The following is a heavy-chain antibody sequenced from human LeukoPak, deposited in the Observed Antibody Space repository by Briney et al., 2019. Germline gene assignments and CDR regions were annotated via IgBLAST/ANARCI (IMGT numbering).Heavy chain of an antibody. D-gene: IGHD1-14*01. Sequence: ASVKVSCKASGGTFSSYAISWVRQAPGQGLEWMGRIIPIFGTANYAQKFQGRVTITTDESTSTAYMELSSLRSGDTAVYYCARVSHRGAFDIWGQGTMVTVSS. J-gene: IGHJ3*02. CDR1: GGTFSSYA. CDR2: IIPIFGTA. CDR3: ARVSHRGAFDI. V-gene: IGHV1-69*05.